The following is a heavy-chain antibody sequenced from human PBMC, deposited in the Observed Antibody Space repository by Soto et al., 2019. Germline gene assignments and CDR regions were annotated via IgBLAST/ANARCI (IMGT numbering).Heavy chain of an antibody. CDR3: ARDRNYDILTGHNYYYGMDV. J-gene: IGHJ6*02. CDR2: IIPIFGTA. V-gene: IGHV1-69*01. CDR1: GGTFSSYA. D-gene: IGHD3-9*01. Sequence: QVQLVQSGAEVKKPGSSVKVSCKASGGTFSSYAISWVRQAPGQGLEWMGGIIPIFGTASYAQKFQGRVTITADESTSTAYMELSSLRSEDTAVYYCARDRNYDILTGHNYYYGMDVWGQGTTVTVSS.